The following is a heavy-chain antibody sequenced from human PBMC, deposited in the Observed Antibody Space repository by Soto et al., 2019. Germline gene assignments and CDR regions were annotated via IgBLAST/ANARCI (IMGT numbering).Heavy chain of an antibody. D-gene: IGHD6-19*01. CDR1: GFTFSSYG. CDR3: PRAFSPGVAGRLFDF. Sequence: PGGSLRLSCVASGFTFSSYGMHWVRQAPGKGLEWLAVIWYDGSIKYYADSVKGRFTISRDDSKNTPYLQMDSLRVEDSAIYYCPRAFSPGVAGRLFDFWGLGTPVTVSS. V-gene: IGHV3-33*08. CDR2: IWYDGSIK. J-gene: IGHJ4*02.